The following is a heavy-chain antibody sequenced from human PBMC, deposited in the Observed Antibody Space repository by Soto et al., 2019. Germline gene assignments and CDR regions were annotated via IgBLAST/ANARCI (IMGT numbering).Heavy chain of an antibody. CDR3: ARDPGRYYDILTGFYDYYYGMDV. CDR1: GFTFSSYW. J-gene: IGHJ6*02. Sequence: GGSLRLSCAASGFTFSSYWMHWVLQAPWKGLVWVSRINSDGSSTSYADSVKGRFTISRDNAKNTLYLQMNSLRAEDTAVYYCARDPGRYYDILTGFYDYYYGMDVWGQGTTVTVSS. CDR2: INSDGSST. V-gene: IGHV3-74*01. D-gene: IGHD3-9*01.